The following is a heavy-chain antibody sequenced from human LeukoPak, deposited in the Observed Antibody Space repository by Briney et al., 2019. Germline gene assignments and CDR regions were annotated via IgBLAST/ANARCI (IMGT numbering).Heavy chain of an antibody. D-gene: IGHD3-16*01. CDR1: GFTFSSYS. J-gene: IGHJ6*03. V-gene: IGHV3-21*01. CDR3: ARGIMTPYYMDV. Sequence: GGSLRLSCAASGFTFSSYSMNWVRQAPGKGLEWVSFISSSSSYIYYADSVKGRFTISRDNAKKSLYLQMNSLRAEDTAVYYCARGIMTPYYMDVWGGGTTVTVSS. CDR2: ISSSSSYI.